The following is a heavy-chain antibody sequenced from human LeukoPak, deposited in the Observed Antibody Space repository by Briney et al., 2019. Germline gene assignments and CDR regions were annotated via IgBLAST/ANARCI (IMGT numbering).Heavy chain of an antibody. CDR3: ARQYVGAAYYYYYYMDV. V-gene: IGHV4-39*01. Sequence: SETLSLTCTVSGGSISSSSYYWGWIRQPPGKGLEWIGSIYYSGSTYYNPSLKSRVTISVDTSKNQFSLKLGSVTAADTAVYYCARQYVGAAYYYYYYMDVWGKGTTVTVSS. CDR1: GGSISSSSYY. CDR2: IYYSGST. J-gene: IGHJ6*03. D-gene: IGHD1-26*01.